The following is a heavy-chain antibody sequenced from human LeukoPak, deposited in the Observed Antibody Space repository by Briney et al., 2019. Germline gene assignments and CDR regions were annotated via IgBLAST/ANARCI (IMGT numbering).Heavy chain of an antibody. CDR1: GHTFVSYG. CDR2: ISGYNGKI. D-gene: IGHD2-2*01. CDR3: ARRFCSSVSCYYDDAFDL. Sequence: ASVKVSCKASGHTFVSYGISWVRQAPGQGLEWMGWISGYNGKINYAQKFQGRVTMTTDTSTSTAYLELRSLTSEDTAVYYCARRFCSSVSCYYDDAFDLWGQGTLVTVSS. V-gene: IGHV1-18*01. J-gene: IGHJ3*01.